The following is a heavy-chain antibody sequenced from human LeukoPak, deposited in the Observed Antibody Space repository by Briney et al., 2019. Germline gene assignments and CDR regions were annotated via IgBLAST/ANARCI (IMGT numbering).Heavy chain of an antibody. Sequence: GASVKVSCKASGYTFTSYYMHWVRQAPGQGLEWMGIINPSGGSTSYAQKFQGRVTMTRDTSTSTVYMELSSLRSEDTAVYYCARDGRAYCGGDCHSDIWSQGTMVTVSS. D-gene: IGHD2-21*02. J-gene: IGHJ3*02. CDR3: ARDGRAYCGGDCHSDI. CDR1: GYTFTSYY. CDR2: INPSGGST. V-gene: IGHV1-46*01.